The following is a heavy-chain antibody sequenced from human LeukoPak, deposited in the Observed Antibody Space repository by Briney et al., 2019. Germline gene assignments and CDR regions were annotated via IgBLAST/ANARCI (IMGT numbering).Heavy chain of an antibody. CDR3: ARDSLVVPAATYYYYYMDV. Sequence: PGGSLRLSCAASGFTFSSYSMNWVRQAPGKGLEWVSYISSSSNTIYYADSVKGRFTISRDNAKNSLYLQMNSLRAEDTAVYYCARDSLVVPAATYYYYYMDVWGKGTTVTVSS. CDR1: GFTFSSYS. CDR2: ISSSSNTI. J-gene: IGHJ6*03. V-gene: IGHV3-48*01. D-gene: IGHD2-2*01.